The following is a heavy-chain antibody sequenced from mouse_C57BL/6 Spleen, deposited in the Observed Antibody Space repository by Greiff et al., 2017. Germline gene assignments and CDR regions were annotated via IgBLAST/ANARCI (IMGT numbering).Heavy chain of an antibody. V-gene: IGHV5-4*03. CDR3: ASYGNYDYYFDY. CDR1: GFTFSSYA. D-gene: IGHD2-1*01. Sequence: VKLMESGGGLVKPGGSLKLSCAASGFTFSSYAMSWVRQTPEKRLEWVATISDGGSYTYYPDNVKGRFTISRDNAKNNLYLQMSHLKSEDTAMYYCASYGNYDYYFDYGGQGTTLTVSS. CDR2: ISDGGSYT. J-gene: IGHJ2*01.